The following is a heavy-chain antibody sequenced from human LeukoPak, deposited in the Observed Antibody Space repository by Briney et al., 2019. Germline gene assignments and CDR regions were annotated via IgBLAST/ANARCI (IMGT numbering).Heavy chain of an antibody. J-gene: IGHJ6*03. CDR2: ISGTSAYI. CDR3: ARGPGYMDV. Sequence: TAGGSLRLSCNASELNGFSFSSYTMNWVRQAPGNGLEWVSSISGTSAYIYYGSSVRGRFTISRDNAKNSLFLQMDSLRAEDTAIYYCARGPGYMDVWGSGTTVTVSS. CDR1: ELNGFSFSSYT. V-gene: IGHV3-21*06.